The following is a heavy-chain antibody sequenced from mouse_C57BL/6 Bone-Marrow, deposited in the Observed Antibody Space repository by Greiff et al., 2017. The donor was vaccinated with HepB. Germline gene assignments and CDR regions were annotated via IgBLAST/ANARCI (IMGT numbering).Heavy chain of an antibody. Sequence: EVMLVESGGGLVKPGGSLKLSCAASGFNFSSYAMSWVRQTPEKRLEWVATISDGGSYTYYPDNVKGRFTISRDNAKNNLYLQMSHLKSENTAMYYCARVTITTVVAENYWGQGTSVTVSS. J-gene: IGHJ4*01. CDR3: ARVTITTVVAENY. V-gene: IGHV5-4*03. CDR1: GFNFSSYA. D-gene: IGHD1-1*01. CDR2: ISDGGSYT.